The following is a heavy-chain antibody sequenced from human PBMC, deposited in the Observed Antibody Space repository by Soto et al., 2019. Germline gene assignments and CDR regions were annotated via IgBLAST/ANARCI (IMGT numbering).Heavy chain of an antibody. CDR2: MNPNTGNT. J-gene: IGHJ5*02. D-gene: IGHD2-21*01. CDR3: VRRVASGHRSWFDP. Sequence: QVELVQSGAEVKKPGASVKVSCQASEDTFTHYDINWVRQATGQGLEWMGWMNPNTGNTDYAHKDQGRVTMTRDTSTRTVYMELSSLRSDDTAVYYCVRRVASGHRSWFDPWGQGTLVTVSS. CDR1: EDTFTHYD. V-gene: IGHV1-8*01.